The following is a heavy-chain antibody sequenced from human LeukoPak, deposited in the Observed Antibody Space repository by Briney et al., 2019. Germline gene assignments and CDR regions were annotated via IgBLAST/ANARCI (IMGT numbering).Heavy chain of an antibody. CDR1: GGTFSSYA. D-gene: IGHD3-9*01. Sequence: SVKVSCKASGGTFSSYAISWVRQAPGQGLEWMGRIIPILGIANYAQKFQGRVTITADKSTSTAYMEPSSLRSEDTAVYYCARDILTGYASSYYYGMDVWGQGTTVTVSS. CDR2: IIPILGIA. CDR3: ARDILTGYASSYYYGMDV. J-gene: IGHJ6*02. V-gene: IGHV1-69*04.